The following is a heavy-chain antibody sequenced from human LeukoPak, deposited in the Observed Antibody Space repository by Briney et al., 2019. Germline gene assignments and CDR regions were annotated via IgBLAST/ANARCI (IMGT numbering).Heavy chain of an antibody. D-gene: IGHD2-2*01. CDR2: ISSSSSYI. J-gene: IGHJ6*03. CDR1: GFTFSSYS. CDR3: ARDALPAAQDYYYYYMDV. Sequence: GGSLRLSCAASGFTFSSYSMNWVRQAPGKGLEWVSSISSSSSYIYYADSVKGRFTISRDNAKNSLYLQMNSLRAEDTAVYYCARDALPAAQDYYYYYMDVWGKGTTVTVSS. V-gene: IGHV3-21*01.